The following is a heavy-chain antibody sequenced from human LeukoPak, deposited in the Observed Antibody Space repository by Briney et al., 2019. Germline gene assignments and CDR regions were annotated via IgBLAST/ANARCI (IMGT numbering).Heavy chain of an antibody. CDR3: AKVREGGYCSGGSCYHFDY. D-gene: IGHD2-15*01. CDR2: XXXXGSNX. J-gene: IGHJ4*02. Sequence: GGSLRLSCAASGFTFSSYGXXXXRQAPGXXXXXXXXXXXXGSNXYYXDSVKGRFTISSDNSKNTLYLQMNSLRAEDTAVYYXAKVREGGYCSGGSCYHFDYWGQGTLVTVSS. CDR1: GFTFSSYG. V-gene: IGHV3-30*02.